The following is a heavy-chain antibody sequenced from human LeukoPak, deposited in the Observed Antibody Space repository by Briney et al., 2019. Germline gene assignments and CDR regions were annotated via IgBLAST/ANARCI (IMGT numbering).Heavy chain of an antibody. J-gene: IGHJ3*02. V-gene: IGHV4-31*03. Sequence: SETLSLTCTVSGGSISSGGYYWSWIRQHPGKGLEWIRYIYYSGSTYYNPSLKSRVTISVDTSKNQFSLKLSSVTAADTAVYYCARDPYYYGSGTQSDAFDIWGQGTMVTVSS. CDR3: ARDPYYYGSGTQSDAFDI. CDR1: GGSISSGGYY. CDR2: IYYSGST. D-gene: IGHD3-10*01.